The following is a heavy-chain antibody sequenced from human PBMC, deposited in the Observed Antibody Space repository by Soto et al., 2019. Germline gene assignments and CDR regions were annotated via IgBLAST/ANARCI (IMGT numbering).Heavy chain of an antibody. J-gene: IGHJ6*02. V-gene: IGHV4-34*01. CDR3: AREHGYYDFWSGYLLYYYGMDV. CDR1: GGSFSGYY. D-gene: IGHD3-3*01. CDR2: INHSGST. Sequence: LTLTCAVYGGSFSGYYWSSIRQPPLKGLEWIGEINHSGSTNYNPSLKSRVTISVDTSKNQFSLKLSSVTAADTAVYYCAREHGYYDFWSGYLLYYYGMDVWGQGTTVTVSS.